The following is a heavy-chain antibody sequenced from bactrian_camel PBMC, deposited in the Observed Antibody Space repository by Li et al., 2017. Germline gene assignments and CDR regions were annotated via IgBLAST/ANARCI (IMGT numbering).Heavy chain of an antibody. CDR3: AADRRHRQQMYGDSWFPADYAH. CDR2: LDSETA. J-gene: IGHJ4*01. D-gene: IGHD4*01. Sequence: VQLVESGGGLVQPWGSLRLSCAASSHTYSSYRMGWFRQAPGKEREGVAALDSETATYTASVKGRCTISRDDSENTGYLQMNDLKPEDTAMYYCAADRRHRQQMYGDSWFPADYAHWGQGTQVTVS. CDR1: SHTYSSYR. V-gene: IGHV3S40*01.